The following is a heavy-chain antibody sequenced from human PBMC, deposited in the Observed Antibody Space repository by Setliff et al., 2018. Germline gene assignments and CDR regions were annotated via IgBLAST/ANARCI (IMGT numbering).Heavy chain of an antibody. CDR2: IYYSGSTS. V-gene: IGHV4-31*03. Sequence: PSETLSLTCTVSGGSISSGGYYWSWIRQHPGKGLEWIGYIYYSGSTSYYNPSLKSRVTISVDTSKNQFSLRLSSVTAADTAVYYCARTGTYRYFDYWGQGALVTVSS. D-gene: IGHD1-1*01. CDR3: ARTGTYRYFDY. CDR1: GGSISSGGYY. J-gene: IGHJ4*02.